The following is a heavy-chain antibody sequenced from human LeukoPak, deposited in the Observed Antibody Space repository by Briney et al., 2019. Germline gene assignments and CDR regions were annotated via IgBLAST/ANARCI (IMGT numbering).Heavy chain of an antibody. CDR3: ARGTAARRRDSYYYYYYMDV. Sequence: GGSLRLSCAASGFTFSSYGMHWVRQAPGKGLEWVAVIWYDGSNKYYADSVKGRFTISRDNSKNTLYLQMNSLRAEDTAVYYCARGTAARRRDSYYYYYYMDVWGKGTTVTVSS. D-gene: IGHD6-6*01. CDR2: IWYDGSNK. J-gene: IGHJ6*03. V-gene: IGHV3-33*01. CDR1: GFTFSSYG.